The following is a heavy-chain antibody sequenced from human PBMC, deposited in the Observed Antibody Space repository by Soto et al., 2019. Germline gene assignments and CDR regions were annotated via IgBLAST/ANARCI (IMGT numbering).Heavy chain of an antibody. CDR1: GGSFSGYY. V-gene: IGHV4-34*01. CDR3: ARGPYDFWGGHYPHYYYYGMDV. Sequence: SETLSLTCAVYGGSFSGYYWSWIRQPPGKGLEWIGEINHSGSTNYNPSLKSRVTISVDTSKNQFSLKLSSVTAADTAVYYCARGPYDFWGGHYPHYYYYGMDVWGQGTTVTVSS. CDR2: INHSGST. J-gene: IGHJ6*02. D-gene: IGHD3-3*01.